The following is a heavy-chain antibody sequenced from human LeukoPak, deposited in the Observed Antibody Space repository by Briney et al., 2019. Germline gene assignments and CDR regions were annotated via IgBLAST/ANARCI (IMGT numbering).Heavy chain of an antibody. J-gene: IGHJ4*02. D-gene: IGHD6-19*01. CDR3: AREPYSSGWQTRSHYYFDY. V-gene: IGHV4-34*01. Sequence: SETLSLTCAVYGGSFSGYYWSWIRQPPGKGLEWIGEINHSGSTNYNPSLKGRVTISVDTSKNQFSLKLSSVTAADTAVYYCAREPYSSGWQTRSHYYFDYWGQGTLVTVSS. CDR2: INHSGST. CDR1: GGSFSGYY.